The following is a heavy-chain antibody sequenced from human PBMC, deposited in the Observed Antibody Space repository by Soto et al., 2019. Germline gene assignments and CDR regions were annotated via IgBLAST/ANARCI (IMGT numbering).Heavy chain of an antibody. CDR3: ARDGPDCSGGSCYSSYYYYYMDV. CDR1: GFTFSSYS. Sequence: HPGGSLRLSCAASGFTFSSYSMNWVRQAPGKGLEWVSYISSSSSTIYYADSVKGRFTISRDNAKNSLYLQMNSLRAEDTAVYYCARDGPDCSGGSCYSSYYYYYMDVRGKGTTVTVSS. CDR2: ISSSSSTI. D-gene: IGHD2-15*01. V-gene: IGHV3-48*01. J-gene: IGHJ6*03.